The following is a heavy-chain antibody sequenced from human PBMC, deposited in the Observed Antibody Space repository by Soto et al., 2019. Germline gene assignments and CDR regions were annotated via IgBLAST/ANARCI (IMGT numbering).Heavy chain of an antibody. CDR3: ARGRSYGKIDY. CDR2: ISGSGDTT. J-gene: IGHJ4*02. V-gene: IGHV3-23*01. D-gene: IGHD5-18*01. CDR1: GFTFSTYA. Sequence: GGSLRLSCAASGFTFSTYAMTWVRQGPGKGLEYLSAISGSGDTTYYPDSVKGRFTISRDNSKNTLYLQMNSLRAEDTAVYYCARGRSYGKIDYWGQGTLVTVSS.